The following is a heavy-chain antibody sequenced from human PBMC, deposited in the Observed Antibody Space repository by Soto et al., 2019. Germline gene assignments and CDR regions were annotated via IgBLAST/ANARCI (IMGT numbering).Heavy chain of an antibody. Sequence: SVKVSCKASGGTFGSYTISWVRQAPGQGLEWMGRIIPILGIANYAQKFQGRVTITADKSTSTAYMELSSLRSEDTAVYYCARGGVDFPSAFDIWGQGTMVTVSS. D-gene: IGHD3-3*01. CDR2: IIPILGIA. CDR1: GGTFGSYT. J-gene: IGHJ3*02. CDR3: ARGGVDFPSAFDI. V-gene: IGHV1-69*02.